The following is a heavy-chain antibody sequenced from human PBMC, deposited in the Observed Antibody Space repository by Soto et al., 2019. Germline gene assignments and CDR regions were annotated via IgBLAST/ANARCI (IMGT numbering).Heavy chain of an antibody. CDR2: MNPNSGNT. D-gene: IGHD5-18*01. V-gene: IGHV1-8*02. CDR1: GYTFTSYD. CDR3: ASRATGFPQLWFDY. Sequence: ASVKVSCKASGYTFTSYDINWVRQATGQGLEWMGWMNPNSGNTGYAQKFQGRVTMTRNTSISTAYMELSSLRSEDTAVYYCASRATGFPQLWFDYWGQGTLVTVSS. J-gene: IGHJ4*02.